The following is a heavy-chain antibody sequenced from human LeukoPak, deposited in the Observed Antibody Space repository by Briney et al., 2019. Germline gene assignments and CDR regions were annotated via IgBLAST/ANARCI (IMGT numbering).Heavy chain of an antibody. D-gene: IGHD7-27*01. CDR3: AIQPWGSGNNWYFDL. V-gene: IGHV1-2*02. J-gene: IGHJ2*01. CDR2: ISPNSGGT. Sequence: GASVKVSCKASGYTFTAYYMHWVRQAPGQGLEWMGWISPNSGGTDYAQKFQGRVTMTRDTSISTTYVELSSLTSDDTAVYYCAIQPWGSGNNWYFDLWGRGTLVTVSS. CDR1: GYTFTAYY.